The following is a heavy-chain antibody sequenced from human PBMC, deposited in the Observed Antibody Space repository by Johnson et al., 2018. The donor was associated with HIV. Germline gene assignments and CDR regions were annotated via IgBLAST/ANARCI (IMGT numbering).Heavy chain of an antibody. CDR3: AREEGTDILTRGDAFDI. J-gene: IGHJ3*02. V-gene: IGHV3-11*04. CDR2: ISSSGRTI. Sequence: QMQLVESVGDLVKPGGSLRLSCAASGFIFSDYYMTWIRQAPGKGLESISYISSSGRTIYYADSVKGRFTMSRDNAKKSLYLQMNSLRAEDTAVYYCAREEGTDILTRGDAFDIWGQGTMVTVSS. CDR1: GFIFSDYY. D-gene: IGHD3-9*01.